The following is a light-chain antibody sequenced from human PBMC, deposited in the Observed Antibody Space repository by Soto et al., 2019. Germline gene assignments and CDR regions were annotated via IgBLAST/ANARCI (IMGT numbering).Light chain of an antibody. CDR1: QSINSN. CDR3: QQYNNWPRAT. Sequence: MTQSSTTPSMSPGERATLSCRASQSINSNLAWYQQKPGQPPRLIIFRASSRATGLPARFSASGSGTDFNLTISSLQSEDFAVYYCQQYNNWPRATFGGGTKVDIK. J-gene: IGKJ4*01. CDR2: RAS. V-gene: IGKV3-15*01.